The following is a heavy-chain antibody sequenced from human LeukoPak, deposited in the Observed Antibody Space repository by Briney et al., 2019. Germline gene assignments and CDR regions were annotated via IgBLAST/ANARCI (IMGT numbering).Heavy chain of an antibody. J-gene: IGHJ4*02. D-gene: IGHD3-9*01. V-gene: IGHV3-21*01. CDR1: GYSISSGYY. CDR2: ISSSSSYI. Sequence: ETLSLTCIVSGYSISSGYYWGWIRQPPGKGLEWVSSISSSSSYIYYADSVKGRFTISRDNAKNSLYLQMNSLRAEDTAVYYCARDKPSYYDILTGWWGGDYYFDYWGQGTLVTVSS. CDR3: ARDKPSYYDILTGWWGGDYYFDY.